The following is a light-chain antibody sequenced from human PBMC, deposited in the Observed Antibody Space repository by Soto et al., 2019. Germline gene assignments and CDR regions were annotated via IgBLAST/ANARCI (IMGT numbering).Light chain of an antibody. CDR2: DVR. V-gene: IGLV2-14*01. CDR3: SSYSSSSTLV. CDR1: SSDVGGYDY. Sequence: QSALTQPASVSGSPGQSIIISCTGTSSDVGGYDYVSWYQQRPGKAPELVIYDVRNRPSGLSNRFSGSKSGNTASLTISGLQAEDAADYYCSSYSSSSTLVFGGGTKLTVL. J-gene: IGLJ2*01.